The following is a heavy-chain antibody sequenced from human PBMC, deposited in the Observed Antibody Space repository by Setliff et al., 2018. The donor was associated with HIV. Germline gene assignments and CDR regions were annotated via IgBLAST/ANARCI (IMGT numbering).Heavy chain of an antibody. CDR1: GYTVAEFS. Sequence: VKVSCKVYGYTVAEFSMHWVRQAPGKGLEWVAGFDPEDGVTFYAQNFQGRVTMTEDTSTDTAYMELSSLRSEDTAVYYCATDPGSLIWFGGSKVNVWGQGTTVTVSS. D-gene: IGHD3-10*01. CDR2: FDPEDGVT. V-gene: IGHV1-24*01. J-gene: IGHJ6*02. CDR3: ATDPGSLIWFGGSKVNV.